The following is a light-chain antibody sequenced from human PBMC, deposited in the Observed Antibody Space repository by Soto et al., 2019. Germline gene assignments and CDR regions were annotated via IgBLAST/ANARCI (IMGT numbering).Light chain of an antibody. CDR2: WAS. J-gene: IGKJ1*01. CDR3: QQYYSTPPT. V-gene: IGKV4-1*01. Sequence: DIVMTQSPDSLAVSLGERATINCKSSQSVLYSSHNKNYLAWYQQKPGQHPKLLIYWASTRESGVPDRFRRSRSGTDFALTTASLQAEEVAVYDCQQYYSTPPTFGQGTKVEIK. CDR1: QSVLYSSHNKNY.